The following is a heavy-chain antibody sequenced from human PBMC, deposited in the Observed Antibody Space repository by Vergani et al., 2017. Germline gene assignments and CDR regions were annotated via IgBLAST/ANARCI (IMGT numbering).Heavy chain of an antibody. V-gene: IGHV1-69*13. CDR2: IIHVFETI. J-gene: IGHJ3*02. CDR1: GGTFSNYA. CDR3: ASVTMGQSSTWAKGAFET. Sequence: QVQLVQSGTEVKKPGSSVKVSCKTSGGTFSNYATNWVRQAPGQGLEWMGRIIHVFETINYAQKFQGRVTIGADESTSTANMVLSSLTSEDTAIYYCASVTMGQSSTWAKGAFETWGQGTLVFVSS. D-gene: IGHD3-10*01.